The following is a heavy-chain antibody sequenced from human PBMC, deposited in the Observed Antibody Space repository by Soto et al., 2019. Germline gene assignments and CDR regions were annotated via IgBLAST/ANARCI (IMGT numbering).Heavy chain of an antibody. CDR1: GYTFTGHY. J-gene: IGHJ4*02. V-gene: IGHV1-2*02. CDR3: GRGRSGQIVVFY. Sequence: ASVKVSCKASGYTFTGHYIHWVRQAPEQGPEWMGEIGPESGATRYAEKFQGRVTMTLDTSITTVYMELKDLSPDDTAVYYCGRGRSGQIVVFYWGQGTPVTVSS. CDR2: IGPESGAT. D-gene: IGHD1-26*01.